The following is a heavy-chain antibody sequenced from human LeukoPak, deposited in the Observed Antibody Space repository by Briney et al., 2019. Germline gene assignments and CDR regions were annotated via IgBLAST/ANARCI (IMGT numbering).Heavy chain of an antibody. V-gene: IGHV3-74*01. CDR3: AKDRDYSNYYFDY. CDR2: IDSGGSGI. CDR1: GFTFTSYW. J-gene: IGHJ4*02. D-gene: IGHD4-11*01. Sequence: GGSLRLSCAASGFTFTSYWMHWVRQAPGKGLVWVSRIDSGGSGISYADSVKGRFTISRDNAKNTLYLQMDSLRVEDTAVYYCAKDRDYSNYYFDYWGQGTLVTVSS.